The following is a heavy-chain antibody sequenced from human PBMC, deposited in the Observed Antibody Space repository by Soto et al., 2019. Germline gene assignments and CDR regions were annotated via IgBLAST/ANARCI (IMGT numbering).Heavy chain of an antibody. Sequence: QVQLVQSGAEEKKPGASVKVSCKASGYTFTSYAIHWVRQAPGQRLEWMGWINAGNGITKYSQKFQGRVTITRDTSASTAYMELSSLKSEDTAVYYCARGDWWLFDYLGQGTLVTVTS. CDR3: ARGDWWLFDY. CDR1: GYTFTSYA. CDR2: INAGNGIT. J-gene: IGHJ4*02. V-gene: IGHV1-3*05. D-gene: IGHD2-8*02.